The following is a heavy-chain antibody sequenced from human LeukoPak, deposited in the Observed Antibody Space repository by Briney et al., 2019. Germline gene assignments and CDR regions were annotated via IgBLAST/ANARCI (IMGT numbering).Heavy chain of an antibody. CDR2: IYISGST. D-gene: IGHD3-9*01. CDR1: GDSISSYY. CDR3: ARDLYYDILTGYRLGVYYYDMDV. V-gene: IGHV4-4*07. Sequence: PSETLSLTCTVSGDSISSYYWSWIPQPAGKGLEWIGRIYISGSTNYKPSFKSRVTMSVDTSKNQLTLKLNSVTAADTDVYYCARDLYYDILTGYRLGVYYYDMDVWGKGTTVTISS. J-gene: IGHJ6*03.